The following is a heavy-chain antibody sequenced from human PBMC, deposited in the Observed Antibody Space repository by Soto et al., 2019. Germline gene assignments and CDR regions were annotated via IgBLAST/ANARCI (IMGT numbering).Heavy chain of an antibody. V-gene: IGHV3-7*04. CDR3: ARDGYHYVMDL. Sequence: EAQLVESGGGLVQPGGSLRLSCAASGFPFSGYWMSWVRHTPGKGLEWVANTNQDGSGKYYMDSVKGRFTLSRDNTENSLYLQMNSLGDDDTGVYYCARDGYHYVMDLWGQGTTVTVSS. J-gene: IGHJ6*02. CDR2: TNQDGSGK. CDR1: GFPFSGYW.